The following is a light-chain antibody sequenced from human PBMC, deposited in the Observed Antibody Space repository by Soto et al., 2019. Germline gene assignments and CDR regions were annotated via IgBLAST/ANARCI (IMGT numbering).Light chain of an antibody. CDR1: QSVTSSY. Sequence: EIVLTQSPGTLSLSPGERATLSCMSSQSVTSSYLAWYQQKPGQAPRLLIYGASSRATGIPDRFSGSGSGTDFTLTISRLEPEDFAVYYCQQYGSSITFGQGTRLGIK. J-gene: IGKJ5*01. CDR3: QQYGSSIT. CDR2: GAS. V-gene: IGKV3-20*01.